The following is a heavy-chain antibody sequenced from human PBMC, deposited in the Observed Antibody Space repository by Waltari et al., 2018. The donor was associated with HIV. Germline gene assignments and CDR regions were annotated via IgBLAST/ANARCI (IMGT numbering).Heavy chain of an antibody. CDR3: AKDRKQEDDAFDI. Sequence: EVQLVESGGGLVQPGRSLRLSCAASGFTFDDYAMHWVRQAPGKGLEWVSGISWNSGSIGYADSVKDRFTISRDNAKNSLYLQMNSLRAEDTALYYCAKDRKQEDDAFDIWGQGTMVTVSS. CDR2: ISWNSGSI. D-gene: IGHD6-13*01. J-gene: IGHJ3*02. CDR1: GFTFDDYA. V-gene: IGHV3-9*01.